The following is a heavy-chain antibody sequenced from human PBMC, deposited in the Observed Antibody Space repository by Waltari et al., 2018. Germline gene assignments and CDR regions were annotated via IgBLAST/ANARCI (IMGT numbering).Heavy chain of an antibody. CDR1: GYTFTGYY. Sequence: QVQLVQSGAEVKKPGASVKVSCKASGYTFTGYYMPWVRQAPGQGLEWMGWINPNSGGTNYAQKFQGRVTMTRDTSISTAYMELSRLRSDDTAVYYCARVGGVRRWLQYPRFDYWGQGTLVTVSS. CDR2: INPNSGGT. V-gene: IGHV1-2*02. J-gene: IGHJ4*02. D-gene: IGHD5-12*01. CDR3: ARVGGVRRWLQYPRFDY.